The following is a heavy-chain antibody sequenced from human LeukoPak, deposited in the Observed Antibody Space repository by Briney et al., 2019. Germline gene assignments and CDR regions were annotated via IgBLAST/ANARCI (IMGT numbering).Heavy chain of an antibody. J-gene: IGHJ4*02. CDR1: GFTFSSYS. CDR3: AKDGHYYDSSGYYYVPHFDY. CDR2: ISGSGGST. V-gene: IGHV3-23*01. Sequence: GGSLRLSCAASGFTFSSYSMNWVRQAPGKGLEWVSAISGSGGSTYCADSVKGRLTISRDNSKNTLYLQMNSLRAEDTAVYYCAKDGHYYDSSGYYYVPHFDYWGQGTLVTVSS. D-gene: IGHD3-22*01.